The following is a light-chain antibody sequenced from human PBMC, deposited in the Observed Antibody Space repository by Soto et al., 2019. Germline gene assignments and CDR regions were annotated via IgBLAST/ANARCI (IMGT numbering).Light chain of an antibody. Sequence: PGERATLSCRASQSIASSYFGWYQQKPGQAPRLLIYGTSSRATGIPDRFSGSASGTDFPLTITRLEPEDVAVYYCQHYGTSPFTFGPGTKVEIK. CDR1: QSIASSY. V-gene: IGKV3-20*01. CDR3: QHYGTSPFT. J-gene: IGKJ3*01. CDR2: GTS.